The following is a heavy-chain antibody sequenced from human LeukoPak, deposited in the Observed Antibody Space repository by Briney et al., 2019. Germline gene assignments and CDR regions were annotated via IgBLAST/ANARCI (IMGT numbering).Heavy chain of an antibody. J-gene: IGHJ4*02. D-gene: IGHD4-23*01. CDR2: ISDST. CDR3: AKDRRSYGGTSFDS. V-gene: IGHV3-23*01. CDR1: GFTFSNYG. Sequence: GGSLRLSCAASGFTFSNYGMSWVRQAPGEGLEWVSLISDSTWCADSVKGRFTISRDVSQNTLYLQMNSLRAEDTAVYYCAKDRRSYGGTSFDSWGQGTLVTVSS.